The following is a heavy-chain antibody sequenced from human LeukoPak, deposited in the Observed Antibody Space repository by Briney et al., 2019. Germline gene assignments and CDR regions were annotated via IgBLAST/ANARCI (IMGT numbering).Heavy chain of an antibody. D-gene: IGHD3-16*01. CDR3: ARGSHRVWGSPSARAFDI. CDR1: SVSLSGYY. Sequence: PETLSLTCALYSVSLSGYYWSWIRQPPEKGLEWIGEINHSVSTNYNPSLKSRVTISVDTSKNQFSLKLSSVTAADTAVYYCARGSHRVWGSPSARAFDIWGQGTMVTVSS. CDR2: INHSVST. J-gene: IGHJ3*02. V-gene: IGHV4-34*01.